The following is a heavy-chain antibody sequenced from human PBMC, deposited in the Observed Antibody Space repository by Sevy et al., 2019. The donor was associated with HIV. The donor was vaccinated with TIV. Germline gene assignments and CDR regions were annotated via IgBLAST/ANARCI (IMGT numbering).Heavy chain of an antibody. CDR1: GFTFTTNA. V-gene: IGHV3-23*01. J-gene: IGHJ3*01. D-gene: IGHD3-22*01. CDR3: ARDHGESSGYYPLGAFDF. CDR2: ISGSGGST. Sequence: GGSLRLSCAASGFTFTTNAMNWVRQAPGKGLEWVSTISGSGGSTYYADSAEGRFTISRDNSKNTLYLQMNSLRAADTGLYYCARDHGESSGYYPLGAFDFWGQGTMVTVSS.